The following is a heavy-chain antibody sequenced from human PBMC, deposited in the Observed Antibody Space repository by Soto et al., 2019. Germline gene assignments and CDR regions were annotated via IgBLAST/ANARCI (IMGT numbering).Heavy chain of an antibody. CDR3: ARVVQFYDSSGYSFYYFDD. J-gene: IGHJ4*02. D-gene: IGHD3-22*01. CDR2: IYYSRSD. Sequence: PXETLSLSWTVSCDSINSDDYYWSWLRQPPGKGLEWIGYIYYSRSDYYNPSLGRRATITIDTSRNQFSLNLMSVTAADTAVYYCARVVQFYDSSGYSFYYFDDWGQGALVTVSS. V-gene: IGHV4-30-4*01. CDR1: CDSINSDDYY.